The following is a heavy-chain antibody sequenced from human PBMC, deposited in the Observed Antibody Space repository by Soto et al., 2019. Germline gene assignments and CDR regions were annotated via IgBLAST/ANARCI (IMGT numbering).Heavy chain of an antibody. CDR3: AKGPDLVVVVAATRYFDY. V-gene: IGHV3-23*01. D-gene: IGHD2-15*01. CDR1: GFTFSSYA. J-gene: IGHJ4*02. Sequence: GGSLRLSCAASGFTFSSYAMSWVRQAPGKGLEWVSAISGSGGSTYYADSVKGRFTISRDNSKNTLYLQMNSLRAEDTAVYYCAKGPDLVVVVAATRYFDYWGQGTLVTVSS. CDR2: ISGSGGST.